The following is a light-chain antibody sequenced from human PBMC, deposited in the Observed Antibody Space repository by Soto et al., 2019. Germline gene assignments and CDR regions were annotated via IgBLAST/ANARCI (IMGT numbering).Light chain of an antibody. CDR2: GAS. V-gene: IGKV3-20*01. J-gene: IGKJ2*01. Sequence: EIVLTQSPGTLSLSPGERATLSCRASQRVTYLAWYQQKPGQAPRVLIYGASSRATGIPDRFRGSGSGTDFTLTIIRLEPEDFAVYYCQQYGSSPPYTFGHGTKLEIK. CDR1: QRVTY. CDR3: QQYGSSPPYT.